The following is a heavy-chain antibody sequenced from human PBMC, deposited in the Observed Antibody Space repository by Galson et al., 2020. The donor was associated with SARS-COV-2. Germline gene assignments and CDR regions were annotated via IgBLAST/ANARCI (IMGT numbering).Heavy chain of an antibody. CDR3: ARGKILTYWFDP. CDR1: GGSVSGYY. D-gene: IGHD2-15*01. J-gene: IGHJ5*02. Sequence: SETLSLTCVVYGGSVSGYYWSWIRQPPGKGLAWIGEINHSGSTTFHPSHKSRVSLSVDTTNNQFSLNLISLTAADTAVYYCARGKILTYWFDPWGRGTLVTVS. CDR2: INHSGST. V-gene: IGHV4-34*01.